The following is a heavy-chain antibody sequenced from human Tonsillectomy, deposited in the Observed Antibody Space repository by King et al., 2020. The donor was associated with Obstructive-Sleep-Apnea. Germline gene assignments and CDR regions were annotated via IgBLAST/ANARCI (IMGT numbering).Heavy chain of an antibody. CDR1: GFTFSSYS. V-gene: IGHV3-21*01. CDR2: ISSSSSYI. J-gene: IGHJ4*02. Sequence: VQLVESGGGLVKPGGSLRLSCAASGFTFSSYSMNWVRQAPGKGLEWVSSISSSSSYIYYADSVKGRFTISRDNAKNSLYLQMNSLRAEDTAVSYCARDLLRDFDWYQKWPFDYWGQGTLVTVSS. CDR3: ARDLLRDFDWYQKWPFDY. D-gene: IGHD3-9*01.